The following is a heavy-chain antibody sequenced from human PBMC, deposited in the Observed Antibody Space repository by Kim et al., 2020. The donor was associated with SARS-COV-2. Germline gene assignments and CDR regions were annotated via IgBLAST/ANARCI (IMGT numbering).Heavy chain of an antibody. V-gene: IGHV3-23*01. J-gene: IGHJ6*02. CDR1: GFTFSSYA. Sequence: GGSLRLSCAASGFTFSSYAMSWVRQAPGKGLEWVSAISGSGGSTYYADSVKGRFTVSRDNSKNTLYLQMNSLRAEDTAVYFCAKGDSSAWSAYYYYGMDVWGQGTTVSVSS. CDR2: ISGSGGST. CDR3: AKGDSSAWSAYYYYGMDV. D-gene: IGHD6-19*01.